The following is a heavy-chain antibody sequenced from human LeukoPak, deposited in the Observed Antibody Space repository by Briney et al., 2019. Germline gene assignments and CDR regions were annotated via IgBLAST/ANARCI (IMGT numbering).Heavy chain of an antibody. CDR3: ARDRDHVFDY. Sequence: ASVKVSCKASGYTFTAYYIHWVRQAPGQGLEWMGWINPKSGGTNYAQKFQGWVTLTRDTSINTAYMELSRLISDDTAVYYCARDRDHVFDYWGQGAPVTVSS. CDR1: GYTFTAYY. CDR2: INPKSGGT. V-gene: IGHV1-2*04. J-gene: IGHJ4*02. D-gene: IGHD3-10*01.